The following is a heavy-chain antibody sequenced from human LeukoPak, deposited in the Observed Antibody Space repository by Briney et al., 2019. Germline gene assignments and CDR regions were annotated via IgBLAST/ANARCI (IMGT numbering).Heavy chain of an antibody. D-gene: IGHD2-2*01. J-gene: IGHJ4*02. V-gene: IGHV4-34*01. CDR3: AMRVVGYCSSTSCYPFNY. CDR1: GGSFSGYY. Sequence: SETLSLTCAVYGGSFSGYYWSWIRQPPGKGLEWIGEITHSGSTNYNPSLKSRVTTSVDTSKNQFSLKLSSVTAADTAVYYCAMRVVGYCSSTSCYPFNYWGQGTLVTVSS. CDR2: ITHSGST.